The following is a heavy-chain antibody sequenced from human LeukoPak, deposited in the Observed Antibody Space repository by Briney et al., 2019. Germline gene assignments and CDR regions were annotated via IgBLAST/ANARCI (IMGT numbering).Heavy chain of an antibody. CDR3: ARHTYSGGKFDC. V-gene: IGHV3-74*01. D-gene: IGHD5-12*01. CDR1: GFTFSSYW. J-gene: IGHJ4*02. CDR2: INSGGTTT. Sequence: PGGSLRLSCAASGFTFSSYWMHWVRQAPGKGLVWVSRINSGGTTTYYADSVKGRFTISRDSAKNSLYLQMNSLRAEDTAVYYCARHTYSGGKFDCWGQGTLVTVS.